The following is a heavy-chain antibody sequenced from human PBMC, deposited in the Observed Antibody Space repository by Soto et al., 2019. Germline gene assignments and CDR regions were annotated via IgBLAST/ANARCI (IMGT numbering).Heavy chain of an antibody. CDR1: VFTFSTYS. CDR3: ARARPALGPAYTFDI. D-gene: IGHD2-2*01. Sequence: EVQLVESGGALVQPGGSLRLSCAVSVFTFSTYSMNWVRHAPGKGLEWVSFIGSTGSVTHYADSVMGRSTISRDNARNSLYLQMNSLRAEDTAVYHCARARPALGPAYTFDIWGQGTMVTVSS. J-gene: IGHJ3*02. CDR2: IGSTGSVT. V-gene: IGHV3-48*04.